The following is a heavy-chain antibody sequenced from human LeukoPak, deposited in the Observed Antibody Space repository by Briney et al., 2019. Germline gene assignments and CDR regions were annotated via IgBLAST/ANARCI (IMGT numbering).Heavy chain of an antibody. CDR1: GFTFSDYY. CDR2: ISSSGSTI. D-gene: IGHD1-26*01. V-gene: IGHV3-11*01. J-gene: IGHJ5*02. Sequence: GGSLRLSCAASGFTFSDYYMSWIRQAPGKGLEWVSYISSSGSTIYYADSVKGRFTISRDNAKNSLYLQMNSLRAEDTAVYYCATDFDRGVGATLLWFDPWGQGTLVTVSS. CDR3: ATDFDRGVGATLLWFDP.